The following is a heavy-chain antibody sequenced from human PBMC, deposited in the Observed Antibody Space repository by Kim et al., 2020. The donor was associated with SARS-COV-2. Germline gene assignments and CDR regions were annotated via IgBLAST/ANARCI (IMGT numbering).Heavy chain of an antibody. CDR1: GYTFTSYG. J-gene: IGHJ5*02. V-gene: IGHV1-18*01. CDR3: AREEQIAAAGTSNPAGWFDP. D-gene: IGHD6-13*01. CDR2: ISAYNGNT. Sequence: ASVKVSCKASGYTFTSYGISWVRQAPGQGLEWMGWISAYNGNTNYAQKLQGRVTMTTDTSTSTAYMELRSLRSDDTAVYYCAREEQIAAAGTSNPAGWFDPWGQGTLVTVSS.